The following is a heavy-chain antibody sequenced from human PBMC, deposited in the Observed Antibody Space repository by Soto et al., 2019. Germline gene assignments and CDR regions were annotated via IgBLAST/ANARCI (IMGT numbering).Heavy chain of an antibody. CDR2: ISSSSSYI. D-gene: IGHD2-21*01. V-gene: IGHV3-21*01. J-gene: IGHJ3*02. CDR3: ARDSLTYCGGDCLNDAFDI. CDR1: GFTFSSYN. Sequence: GGSLRLSCAASGFTFSSYNMNWVRQAPGKGLEWVSSISSSSSYIYYADSVKGRFTISRDNAKNSLYLQMNSLRAEDTAVYYCARDSLTYCGGDCLNDAFDIWGQGTMVTVSS.